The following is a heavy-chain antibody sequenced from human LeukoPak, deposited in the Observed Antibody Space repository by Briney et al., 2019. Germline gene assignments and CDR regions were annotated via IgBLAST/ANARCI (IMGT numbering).Heavy chain of an antibody. V-gene: IGHV3-23*05. J-gene: IGHJ4*02. Sequence: GGSLRLSCEASGFTFSAYAMTWVRQAPGQGLEWVSSIGSDNKPHYSESVKGRFAISRDNSKNTLYLQMNSLRAEDTAVYYCARGKGGSSPFDHWGQGTLVTVSS. CDR1: GFTFSAYA. CDR3: ARGKGGSSPFDH. D-gene: IGHD1-26*01. CDR2: IGSDNKP.